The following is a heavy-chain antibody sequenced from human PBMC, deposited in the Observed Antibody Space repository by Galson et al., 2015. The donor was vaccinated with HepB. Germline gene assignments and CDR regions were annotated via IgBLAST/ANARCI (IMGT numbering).Heavy chain of an antibody. D-gene: IGHD3-10*01. CDR1: GGTFSSYA. J-gene: IGHJ4*02. CDR2: IIPIFGTA. V-gene: IGHV1-69*13. Sequence: SVKVSCKASGGTFSSYAISWVRQAPGQGLEWMGGIIPIFGTANYAQKFQGRVTITADESTSTAYMELSSLRSEDTAVYYCARAQYYYGSGSYISHFDYWGQGTLVTVSS. CDR3: ARAQYYYGSGSYISHFDY.